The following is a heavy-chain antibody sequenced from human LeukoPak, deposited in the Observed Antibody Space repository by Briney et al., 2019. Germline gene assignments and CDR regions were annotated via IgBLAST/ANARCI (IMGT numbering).Heavy chain of an antibody. CDR1: GFTFSSYG. Sequence: GGSLRLSCAASGFTFSSYGMHWVRQAPGKGLEWVAVISYDGSNKYYADSVKGRFTISRDNSKNTLYLQMNSLRAEDTAVYYCAGQLVIDHMRQYYYYGMDVWGQGTTVTVSS. CDR3: AGQLVIDHMRQYYYYGMDV. V-gene: IGHV3-30*03. CDR2: ISYDGSNK. J-gene: IGHJ6*02. D-gene: IGHD6-6*01.